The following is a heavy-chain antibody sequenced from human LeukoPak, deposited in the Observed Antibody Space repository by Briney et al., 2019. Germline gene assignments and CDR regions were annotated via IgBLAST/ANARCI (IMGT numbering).Heavy chain of an antibody. D-gene: IGHD3-22*01. CDR3: AKVALFSGYYPPFDY. Sequence: GGSLRLSCAASGFTFSSYAMSWVRQAPGKGLEWVSAISGSGGSTYYADSVKGRFTISRDNSKNTLFLQMNSLRPEDTAVYHCAKVALFSGYYPPFDYWGQGTLVTVFS. J-gene: IGHJ4*02. CDR2: ISGSGGST. V-gene: IGHV3-23*01. CDR1: GFTFSSYA.